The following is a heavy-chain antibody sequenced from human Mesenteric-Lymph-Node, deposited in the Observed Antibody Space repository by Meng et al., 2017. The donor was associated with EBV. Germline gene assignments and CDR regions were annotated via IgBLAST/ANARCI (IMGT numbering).Heavy chain of an antibody. CDR3: ARPLRDTSGWYVNYDYRYFDL. V-gene: IGHV3-11*01. Sequence: QVQLVESGGGLVKHGGSLRLSCAASGCTFSDYYMTWIRQAPGKGLEWVSYISGTGRTINYADSVKGRFTISRDNAKNSLYLQMNSLRAEDTAVYYCARPLRDTSGWYVNYDYRYFDLWGRGTLGTVSS. D-gene: IGHD6-19*01. CDR1: GCTFSDYY. J-gene: IGHJ2*01. CDR2: ISGTGRTI.